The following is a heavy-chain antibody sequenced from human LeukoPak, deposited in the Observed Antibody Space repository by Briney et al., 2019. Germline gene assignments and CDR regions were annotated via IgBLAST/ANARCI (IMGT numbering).Heavy chain of an antibody. V-gene: IGHV4-39*07. CDR2: IYYSGST. J-gene: IGHJ4*02. Sequence: SETLSLTCTVSGGSISSSSYYWGWIRQPPGKGLEWIGSIYYSGSTYYNPSLKSRVTISVDTSKNQFSLKLSSVTAADTAVYYCARFFMGANDYWGQGTLVTVSS. D-gene: IGHD1-26*01. CDR1: GGSISSSSYY. CDR3: ARFFMGANDY.